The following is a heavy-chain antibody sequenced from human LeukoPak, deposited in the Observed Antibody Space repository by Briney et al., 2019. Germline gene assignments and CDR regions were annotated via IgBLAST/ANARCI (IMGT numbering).Heavy chain of an antibody. D-gene: IGHD6-19*01. CDR2: INPNSGGT. CDR3: ARGYSSGISQN. J-gene: IGHJ4*02. V-gene: IGHV1-2*06. CDR1: GYTFTGYY. Sequence: ASVKVSCKASGYTFTGYYMHWVRQAPGQGREWMGRINPNSGGTNYAQKFQGRVTMTRDTSISTAYMEPSRLRSDDTAVYYCARGYSSGISQNWGQGTLVTVSS.